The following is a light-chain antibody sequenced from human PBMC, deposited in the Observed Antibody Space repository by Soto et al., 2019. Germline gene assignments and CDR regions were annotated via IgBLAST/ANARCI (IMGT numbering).Light chain of an antibody. CDR2: AAS. Sequence: DIQMTQSPSSLSASVGDRVTITCRASQGISNYLAWYQQKPGKVPKLLIHAASTSQSGVPPRFSGSGSGTDFTLTISSLQPEDVATYYCQKYNSAPRTFGQGTKVEIK. V-gene: IGKV1-27*01. J-gene: IGKJ1*01. CDR1: QGISNY. CDR3: QKYNSAPRT.